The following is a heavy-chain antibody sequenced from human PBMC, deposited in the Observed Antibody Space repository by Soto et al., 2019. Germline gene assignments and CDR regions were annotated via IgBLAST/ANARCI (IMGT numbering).Heavy chain of an antibody. CDR2: MNPNSGNT. CDR3: ARGPAYGDYGRMDV. J-gene: IGHJ6*03. CDR1: GYTFTSYD. V-gene: IGHV1-8*01. D-gene: IGHD4-17*01. Sequence: SVKVSCEASGYTFTSYDINWVRQATGQGLEWMGWMNPNSGNTGYAQKFQGRVTMTRNTSISTAYMELSSLRSEDTAVYYCARGPAYGDYGRMDVWGKGTTVTVSS.